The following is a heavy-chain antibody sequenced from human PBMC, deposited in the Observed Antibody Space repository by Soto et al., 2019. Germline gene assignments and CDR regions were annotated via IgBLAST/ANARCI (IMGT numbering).Heavy chain of an antibody. Sequence: TLSLTCTVSGGSISSGGYYWSWIRQHPGKGLEWIGYIYFSGTTSYNPSLKSRVTISVDTSKNQFSLKLSSVTAADTAVYYCARGVHEILTGSYYFDYWGQGTLVTVSS. J-gene: IGHJ4*02. V-gene: IGHV4-31*03. CDR2: IYFSGTT. CDR3: ARGVHEILTGSYYFDY. D-gene: IGHD3-9*01. CDR1: GGSISSGGYY.